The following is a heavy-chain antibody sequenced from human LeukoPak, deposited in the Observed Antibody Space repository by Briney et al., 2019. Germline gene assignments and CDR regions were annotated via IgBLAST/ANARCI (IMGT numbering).Heavy chain of an antibody. CDR3: ARTYYYGSGLHNWFDP. V-gene: IGHV3-48*02. CDR2: ISSSSSTI. Sequence: PGGSLRLSCAASGFTFSSHSMNWVRQAPGKGLEWVSYISSSSSTIYYADSVKGRFTISRDNAKNSLYLQMNSLRDEDTAVYYCARTYYYGSGLHNWFDPWGQGTLVTVSS. J-gene: IGHJ5*02. CDR1: GFTFSSHS. D-gene: IGHD3-10*01.